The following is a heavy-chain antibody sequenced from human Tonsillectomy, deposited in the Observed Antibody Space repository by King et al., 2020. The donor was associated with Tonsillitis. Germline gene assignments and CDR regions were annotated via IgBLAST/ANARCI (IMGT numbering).Heavy chain of an antibody. CDR1: GFTFSSSG. D-gene: IGHD3/OR15-3a*01. J-gene: IGHJ6*03. CDR2: IWDDGSNK. CDR3: ARGEKDWNYNYYYMDV. V-gene: IGHV3-33*01. Sequence: QVQLVESGGGVVQPGRSLRLSCAASGFTFSSSGMHWVRQAPGKGLEWVAVIWDDGSNKYYADSVKGRFTISRDNSKDTLFLQMNSLRAEDTAVYYCARGEKDWNYNYYYMDVWGKGTTVTVSS.